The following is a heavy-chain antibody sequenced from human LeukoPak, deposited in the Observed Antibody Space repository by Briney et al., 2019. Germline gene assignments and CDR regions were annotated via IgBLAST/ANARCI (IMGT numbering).Heavy chain of an antibody. J-gene: IGHJ4*02. Sequence: KPSETLSLTCTLSGGSLSTYYGSWIRQPPGKGLEWIGYIYHSGSTNYNPSLKSRVTISVDTSKNQFSLKLSSVTAADTAVYYCARGGGYASPIGYWGQGALVTVSS. D-gene: IGHD5-12*01. CDR3: ARGGGYASPIGY. V-gene: IGHV4-59*01. CDR1: GGSLSTYY. CDR2: IYHSGST.